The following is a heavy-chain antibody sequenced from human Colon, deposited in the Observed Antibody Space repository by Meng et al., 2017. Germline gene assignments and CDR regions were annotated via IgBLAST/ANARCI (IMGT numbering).Heavy chain of an antibody. CDR1: GGSISSSNW. V-gene: IGHV4-4*02. J-gene: IGHJ4*02. D-gene: IGHD1-26*01. CDR3: ARAFMVGATSGYYFDY. CDR2: IYHSGST. Sequence: GSLRLSCAVSGGSISSSNWWSWVRQPPGKGLEWIGEIYHSGSTNYNPSLKSRVTISVDKSKNQFSLKLSSVTAADTAVYYCARAFMVGATSGYYFDYWGQGTLVTVSS.